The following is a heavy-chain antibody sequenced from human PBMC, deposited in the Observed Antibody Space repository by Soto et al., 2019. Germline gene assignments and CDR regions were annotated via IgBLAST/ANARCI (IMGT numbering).Heavy chain of an antibody. CDR2: ISYDGSNK. CDR3: AKYRGGSNTNNYFDY. D-gene: IGHD3-10*01. V-gene: IGHV3-30*18. Sequence: QVQLVESGGGVVQPGRSLRLSCAASGFTFSTYGMHWVRQAPGKGLEWVAVISYDGSNKYYADSVKGRFTISRDNSKNTRYLQMNSLRTEDKAVYYCAKYRGGSNTNNYFDYWGQGTLVNVSS. J-gene: IGHJ4*02. CDR1: GFTFSTYG.